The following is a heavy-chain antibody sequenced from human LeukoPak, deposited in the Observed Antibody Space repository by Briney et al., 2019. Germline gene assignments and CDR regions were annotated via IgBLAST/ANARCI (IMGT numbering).Heavy chain of an antibody. J-gene: IGHJ3*02. D-gene: IGHD3-22*01. CDR1: GFTFSSYG. CDR3: TSYDSSGDDVFDI. Sequence: PGGSLRLSCAASGFTFSSYGMHWVRQAPGKGLEWVAVIWYDGSNKYYADSVKGRFTISRDNSKNTLYLQMNSLRAEDTAVYYCTSYDSSGDDVFDIWGQGTMVPVSS. CDR2: IWYDGSNK. V-gene: IGHV3-33*01.